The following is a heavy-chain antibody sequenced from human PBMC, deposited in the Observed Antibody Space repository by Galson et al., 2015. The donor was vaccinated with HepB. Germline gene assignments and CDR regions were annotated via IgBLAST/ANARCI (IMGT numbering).Heavy chain of an antibody. J-gene: IGHJ3*01. Sequence: SLRLSCAASGFTFRTYWMSWVRQAPGKGLEWVANIKQDESEKDFVDSVKGRFTISRDNSNNSQFLQMNSLRVEDTAVYYCARWRWQMGHFAFELWGQGTMVTVYS. CDR2: IKQDESEK. V-gene: IGHV3-7*01. CDR1: GFTFRTYW. CDR3: ARWRWQMGHFAFEL. D-gene: IGHD4-23*01.